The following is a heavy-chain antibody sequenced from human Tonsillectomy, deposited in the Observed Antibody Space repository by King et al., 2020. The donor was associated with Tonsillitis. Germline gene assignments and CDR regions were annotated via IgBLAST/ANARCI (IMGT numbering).Heavy chain of an antibody. V-gene: IGHV3-21*01. CDR2: ISGSSSYI. D-gene: IGHD3-22*01. J-gene: IGHJ4*02. CDR1: GFTFSSYS. Sequence: VQLVESGGGLVKPGGSLRLSCAASGFTFSSYSMNWVRQAPGKGLEWVSSISGSSSYIYYADSVKGRFTISRDNAKNYLYLQMNSLRAEDTAVYYCARDRKEEHYYDSSGYSYYFAYWGQGTLVTVSS. CDR3: ARDRKEEHYYDSSGYSYYFAY.